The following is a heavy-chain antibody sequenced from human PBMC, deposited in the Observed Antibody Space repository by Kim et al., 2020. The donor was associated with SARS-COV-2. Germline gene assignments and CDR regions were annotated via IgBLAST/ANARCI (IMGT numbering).Heavy chain of an antibody. CDR3: PLGDYVAFDI. J-gene: IGHJ3*02. CDR2: IYYSGST. V-gene: IGHV4-39*01. CDR1: GGSISSSSYY. D-gene: IGHD4-17*01. Sequence: GSLRLSCTVSGGSISSSSYYWGWIRQPPGKGLEWIGSIYYSGSTYYNPSLKSRVTISVDTSKNQFSLKLSSVTAADTAVYYCPLGDYVAFDIWGQGTMVTVSS.